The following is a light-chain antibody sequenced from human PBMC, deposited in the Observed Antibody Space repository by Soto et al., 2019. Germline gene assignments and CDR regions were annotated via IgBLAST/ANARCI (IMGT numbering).Light chain of an antibody. V-gene: IGKV3-11*01. Sequence: EIVLTQSPATLSLSPGERATLSCRASQSVNTYLAWYQQKPGQAPRLLIYEASSRATGIPARFSGSGSGTDFTLTISSLEPEDFAVYYCQQRLNWPPITFGQGTRLEIK. J-gene: IGKJ5*01. CDR3: QQRLNWPPIT. CDR2: EAS. CDR1: QSVNTY.